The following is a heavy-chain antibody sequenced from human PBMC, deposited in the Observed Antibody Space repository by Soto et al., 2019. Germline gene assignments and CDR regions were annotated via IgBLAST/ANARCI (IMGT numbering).Heavy chain of an antibody. CDR3: ARDRGDSSSWYGSKDYYYGMDV. Sequence: SVKVSCKASGGTFSSYAISWVRQAPGQGLEWMGGIIPIFGTANYAQKFQGRVTITADESTSTAYMELSSLRSEDTAVYYCARDRGDSSSWYGSKDYYYGMDVWGQGTTVTVSS. CDR2: IIPIFGTA. CDR1: GGTFSSYA. J-gene: IGHJ6*02. V-gene: IGHV1-69*13. D-gene: IGHD6-13*01.